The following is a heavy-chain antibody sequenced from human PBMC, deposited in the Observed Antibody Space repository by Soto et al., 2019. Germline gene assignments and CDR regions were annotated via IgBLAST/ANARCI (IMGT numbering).Heavy chain of an antibody. CDR2: ISGSGGST. CDR1: GFTFSSYA. J-gene: IGHJ5*02. V-gene: IGHV3-23*01. D-gene: IGHD3-22*01. Sequence: EVQLLESGGGLVQPGGSLRLSCAASGFTFSSYAMSWVRQAPGKGLEWVSAISGSGGSTYYADSVKGRFTISRDNSKNTLYLQMNSLRADDTAVDYCAKAADLSYYDKTPFDPWGQGTLVTVSS. CDR3: AKAADLSYYDKTPFDP.